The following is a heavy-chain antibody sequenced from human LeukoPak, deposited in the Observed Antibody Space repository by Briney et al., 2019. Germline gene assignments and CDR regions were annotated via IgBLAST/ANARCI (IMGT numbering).Heavy chain of an antibody. CDR1: GFTFSSYA. Sequence: GGSLRLSCAASGFTFSSYAMSWVRQAPGKGLEWVSAISGSGGSTYYADSVKGRFTISSDNSKNTLYLQMNNLRAEDTAVYYCAKEGYYDSSGYYYYYYYYYMDVWGKGTTVTVSS. CDR3: AKEGYYDSSGYYYYYYYYYMDV. CDR2: ISGSGGST. V-gene: IGHV3-23*01. D-gene: IGHD3-22*01. J-gene: IGHJ6*03.